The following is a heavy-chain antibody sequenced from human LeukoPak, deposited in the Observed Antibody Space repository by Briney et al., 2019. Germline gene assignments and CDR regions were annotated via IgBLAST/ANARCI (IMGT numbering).Heavy chain of an antibody. CDR1: GFTFNSYW. J-gene: IGHJ5*02. CDR2: IKQDGSEE. CDR3: ARGGSGFWSGSPVPFDP. V-gene: IGHV3-7*01. Sequence: GGSLRLSCAASGFTFNSYWMSWVRQPPGKGLEWVANIKQDGSEEYYVDSVKGRFTISRDNAKNSLYLQMNSLRAEDTAVYYCARGGSGFWSGSPVPFDPWGQGTLVTVSS. D-gene: IGHD3-3*01.